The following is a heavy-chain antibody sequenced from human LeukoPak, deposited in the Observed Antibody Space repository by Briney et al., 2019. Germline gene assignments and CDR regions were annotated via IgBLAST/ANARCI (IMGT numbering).Heavy chain of an antibody. J-gene: IGHJ4*02. CDR3: ARGDGWLGGLLNFDH. V-gene: IGHV3-48*02. Sequence: GGSLRLSCAASGFTFSAYSMNWVRQAPGKGLEWVSSISGSSSAIYYTDSVKGRFTISRDNAKNSLYLQMNSLRDEDTAVYYCARGDGWLGGLLNFDHWGQGTLVTVSA. D-gene: IGHD3-10*01. CDR1: GFTFSAYS. CDR2: ISGSSSAI.